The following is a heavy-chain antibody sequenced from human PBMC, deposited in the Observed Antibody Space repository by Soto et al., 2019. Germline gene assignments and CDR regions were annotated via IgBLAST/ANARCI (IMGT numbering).Heavy chain of an antibody. D-gene: IGHD3-10*01. Sequence: GGTLRLSGAAPVFTCSSYGMHWVRQAPGKGLEWVAVIWYDGSNKYYADSVKGRFTISRDNSKNTLYLQMNSLRAEDTAVYYCARPPVHITWAAFDIWGQGTMVTVSS. CDR2: IWYDGSNK. CDR1: VFTCSSYG. J-gene: IGHJ3*02. CDR3: ARPPVHITWAAFDI. V-gene: IGHV3-33*01.